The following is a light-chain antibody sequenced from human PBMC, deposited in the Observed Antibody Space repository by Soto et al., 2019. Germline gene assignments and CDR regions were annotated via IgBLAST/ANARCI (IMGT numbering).Light chain of an antibody. CDR3: YQYFSTPLT. Sequence: DIVMTQAPESLAVSLGARATINFKSSQSVLYSSNNKNHLAWYHQKPGQPPKLVIYWASTRESGVPDRFSGSGSGTDFTLTISSLQAEDVAVYYCYQYFSTPLTFGGGTKVDIK. CDR2: WAS. V-gene: IGKV4-1*01. CDR1: QSVLYSSNNKNH. J-gene: IGKJ4*01.